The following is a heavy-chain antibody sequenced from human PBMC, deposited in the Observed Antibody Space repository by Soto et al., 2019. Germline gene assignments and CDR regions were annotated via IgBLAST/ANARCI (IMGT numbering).Heavy chain of an antibody. Sequence: GGSLRLSCAASGFTFSSYAMHWVRQAPGKGLEWVAVISYDGSNKYYADSVKGRFTISRDNSKNTLYLQMNSLRAEDTAVYYCARTYDSSGYGVGYYGMDVWGQGTTVTVSS. CDR3: ARTYDSSGYGVGYYGMDV. V-gene: IGHV3-30-3*01. J-gene: IGHJ6*02. CDR2: ISYDGSNK. D-gene: IGHD3-22*01. CDR1: GFTFSSYA.